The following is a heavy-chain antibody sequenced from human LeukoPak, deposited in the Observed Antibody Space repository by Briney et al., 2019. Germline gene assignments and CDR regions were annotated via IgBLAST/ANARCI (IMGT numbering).Heavy chain of an antibody. J-gene: IGHJ3*02. CDR1: GYTFTSCG. CDR3: ARGHYYDSSGPMGHDAFDI. Sequence: ASVKVSCNASGYTFTSCGISWVRQAPGQGLEWMGWISAYNGNTNYAQKLQGRVTITRDTSASTAYMELSSLRSEDTAVYYCARGHYYDSSGPMGHDAFDIWGQGTMVTVSS. V-gene: IGHV1-18*01. CDR2: ISAYNGNT. D-gene: IGHD3-22*01.